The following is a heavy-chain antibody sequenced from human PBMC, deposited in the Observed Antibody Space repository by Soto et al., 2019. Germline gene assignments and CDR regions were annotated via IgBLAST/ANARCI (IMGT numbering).Heavy chain of an antibody. CDR3: AGHSARRGDRYCSGGSCYSGRDYYYYMDV. CDR2: IYPGDSAT. J-gene: IGHJ6*03. Sequence: GESLKISCKGSGYSFTSYWIGWVRQMPGKGLEWMGIIYPGDSATRYSPSFQGQVTISADKSISTAYLQWSSLKASDSAMYYCAGHSARRGDRYCSGGSCYSGRDYYYYMDVWGKGTTVTVSS. D-gene: IGHD2-15*01. CDR1: GYSFTSYW. V-gene: IGHV5-51*01.